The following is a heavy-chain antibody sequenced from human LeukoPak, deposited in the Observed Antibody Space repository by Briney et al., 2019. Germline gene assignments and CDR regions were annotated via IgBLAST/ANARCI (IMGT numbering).Heavy chain of an antibody. D-gene: IGHD6-19*01. V-gene: IGHV3-30-3*01. Sequence: GRSLRLSCAASGFTFSNYAMSWVRQAAGMGLEWVALISYDGSKQYYPDSVNVRGRFTISRDNSKNTVYLQMNSLRDDDTAVYYCATGGSAWSFDYWGQGTLVTVSS. CDR3: ATGGSAWSFDY. CDR2: ISYDGSKQ. J-gene: IGHJ4*02. CDR1: GFTFSNYA.